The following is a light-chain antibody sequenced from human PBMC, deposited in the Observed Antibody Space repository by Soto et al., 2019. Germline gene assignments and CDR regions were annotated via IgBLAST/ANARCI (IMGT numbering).Light chain of an antibody. Sequence: QPVLTQSPSASASLGASVKLTCTLSSGHSNYAIAWHQQQSEKGPRYLMKLNSDGSHSKGDGIPDRFSGSSSGAERYLTISSIHSEDEADYYCQTWGSGIVVFGGGTKLTVL. J-gene: IGLJ2*01. CDR3: QTWGSGIVV. CDR2: LNSDGSH. CDR1: SGHSNYA. V-gene: IGLV4-69*01.